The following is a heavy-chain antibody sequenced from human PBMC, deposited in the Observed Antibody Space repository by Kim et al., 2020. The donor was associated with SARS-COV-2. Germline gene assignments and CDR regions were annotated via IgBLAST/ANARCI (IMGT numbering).Heavy chain of an antibody. J-gene: IGHJ6*04. CDR3: ARKDCSYSDYGYYYYGMDV. CDR1: GFTFSSYW. D-gene: IGHD5-12*01. CDR2: INSDGSST. V-gene: IGHV3-74*01. Sequence: GGSLRLSCAASGFTFSSYWMHWVRQAPGKGLVWVSRINSDGSSTSYADSVRGRFTISRDNAKNTLYLQMNSLRAEDTAVYYCARKDCSYSDYGYYYYGMDVWGEGSPVTHSS.